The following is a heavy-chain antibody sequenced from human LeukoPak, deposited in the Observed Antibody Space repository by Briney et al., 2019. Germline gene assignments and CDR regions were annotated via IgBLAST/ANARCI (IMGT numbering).Heavy chain of an antibody. CDR1: GVTVSSNY. CDR2: ISGSGGST. J-gene: IGHJ5*02. V-gene: IGHV3-23*01. D-gene: IGHD2-2*01. CDR3: AKGHARFDP. Sequence: GGSLRLSCAASGVTVSSNYMSWVRQAPGKGLEWVSAISGSGGSTYYADSVKGRFTISRDNSKNTLYLQMNSLRAEDTAVYYCAKGHARFDPWGQGTLVTVSS.